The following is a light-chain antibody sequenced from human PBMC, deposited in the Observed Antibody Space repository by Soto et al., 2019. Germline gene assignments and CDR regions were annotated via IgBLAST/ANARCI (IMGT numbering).Light chain of an antibody. CDR3: QQYNNWPPLT. V-gene: IGKV3-15*01. CDR2: GAS. CDR1: HSVGSN. J-gene: IGKJ4*01. Sequence: EIVMTQSPATLSVSPGERATLSCRASHSVGSNLAWYQRRPGQAPRLLIYGASTRATGIPARFSGSGSGTEFTLTISSLQSEDFAVYYCQQYNNWPPLTFGGGTKVEIK.